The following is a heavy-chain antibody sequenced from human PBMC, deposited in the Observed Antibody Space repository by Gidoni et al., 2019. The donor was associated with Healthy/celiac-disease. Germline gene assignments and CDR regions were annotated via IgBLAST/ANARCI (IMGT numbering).Heavy chain of an antibody. CDR1: GYTFTSYG. V-gene: IGHV1-18*04. Sequence: QVQLVQSGAEVKKPGASVTVSCKASGYTFTSYGIRWVGQAPGQELEWMGWISAYNGNTKNSHKLQGRVTMTTDTSTSTAYMELRSLRSDDTAVYYCARDTDSEYSSSWPTQRINWFDPWGQGTLVTVSS. J-gene: IGHJ5*02. CDR3: ARDTDSEYSSSWPTQRINWFDP. D-gene: IGHD6-13*01. CDR2: ISAYNGNT.